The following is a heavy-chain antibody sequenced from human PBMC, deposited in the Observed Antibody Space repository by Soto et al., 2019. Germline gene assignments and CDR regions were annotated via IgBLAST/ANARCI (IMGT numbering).Heavy chain of an antibody. D-gene: IGHD4-17*01. Sequence: HPGGSLRLSCAASGFTFDDYTMHWVRQAPGKGLEWVSLISWDGGSTYYADSVKGRFTISRDNSENSLYLQMNSLRTEDTALYYCAKELSTVVRLDAFDNWGQGTMVTVSS. CDR2: ISWDGGST. CDR3: AKELSTVVRLDAFDN. CDR1: GFTFDDYT. V-gene: IGHV3-43*01. J-gene: IGHJ3*02.